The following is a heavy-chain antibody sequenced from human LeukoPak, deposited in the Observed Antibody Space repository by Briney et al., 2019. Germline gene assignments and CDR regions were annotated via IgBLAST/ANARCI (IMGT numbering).Heavy chain of an antibody. D-gene: IGHD1-26*01. CDR1: GFTFSSYS. CDR2: INWNGGSA. Sequence: GGSLRLSCEASGFTFSSYSMNWVRQVPGKGLEWVSGINWNGGSAGYADSVKGRFTISRDNVKNSLFLQMNSLRAEDTALYYCARDRGGSYMYLQHWGQGTLVTVSS. J-gene: IGHJ1*01. V-gene: IGHV3-20*04. CDR3: ARDRGGSYMYLQH.